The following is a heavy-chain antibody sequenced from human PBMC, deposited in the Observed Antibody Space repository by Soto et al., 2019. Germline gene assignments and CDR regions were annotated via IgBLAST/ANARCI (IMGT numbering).Heavy chain of an antibody. J-gene: IGHJ3*02. CDR2: IYYSGST. V-gene: IGHV4-31*03. D-gene: IGHD3-16*02. CDR3: ARATATFGGVIRGAFDI. Sequence: SETLSLTCTVSGGSISSGGYYWSWIRQHPGKGLEWIGYIYYSGSTYYNPSLKSRVTISVDTSKNQFSLKLSSVTAADTAVYYCARATATFGGVIRGAFDIWGQGTMVTVSS. CDR1: GGSISSGGYY.